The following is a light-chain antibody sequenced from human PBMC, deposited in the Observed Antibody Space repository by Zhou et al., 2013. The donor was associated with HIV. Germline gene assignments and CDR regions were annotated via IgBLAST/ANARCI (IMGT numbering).Light chain of an antibody. Sequence: IQLTQSPSFLSASVGDRVTIACRASQSINNWLAWYQQRPGEAPRLLIYKAATLESGVPLRFSGSRSGTEFTLTINSLQPDDSATYYCQQYNTYPINFGQGTRLQI. J-gene: IGKJ5*01. CDR1: QSINNW. CDR3: QQYNTYPIN. CDR2: KAA. V-gene: IGKV1-5*03.